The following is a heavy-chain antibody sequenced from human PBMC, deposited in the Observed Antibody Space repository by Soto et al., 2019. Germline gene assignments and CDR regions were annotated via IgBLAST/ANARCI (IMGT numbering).Heavy chain of an antibody. J-gene: IGHJ4*02. CDR1: GFTFSSYE. CDR3: ARDGSSWIDY. Sequence: EVQLVESGGGLVQPGGSLRLSCAASGFTFSSYEMNWVRQAPGKGLERVSYISSSGSTMYYADSVKGRFTISRDNAKNSQYLQMSSLRTEDTAVYYCARDGSSWIDYWGQGTLVTVSS. D-gene: IGHD6-13*01. V-gene: IGHV3-48*03. CDR2: ISSSGSTM.